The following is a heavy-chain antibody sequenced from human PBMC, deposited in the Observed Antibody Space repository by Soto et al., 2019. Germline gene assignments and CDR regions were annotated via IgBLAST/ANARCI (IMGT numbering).Heavy chain of an antibody. CDR1: GGTFNNYA. V-gene: IGHV1-69*01. Sequence: QVQLVQSGAEVKRPGSSVKVSYKASGGTFNNYALSWVRQAPGQGLEWVGGIIPIFNSANYAQKFQGRVTITADDSTSTAYMELRSLRPDDTAVYYCAREVTLASYSFDFWGQGTLVTVSS. CDR3: AREVTLASYSFDF. CDR2: IIPIFNSA. J-gene: IGHJ4*02. D-gene: IGHD5-12*01.